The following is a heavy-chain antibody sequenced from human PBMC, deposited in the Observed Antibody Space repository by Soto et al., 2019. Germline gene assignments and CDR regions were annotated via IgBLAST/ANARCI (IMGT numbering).Heavy chain of an antibody. Sequence: QVQLVQSGAEVKKPGSSVKVSCKASGGTFSSYAISWVRQAPVQGLEWMGGIIPIFGTANYAQKFQGRIKITDDESTSTAYMELSSLRSEDTAVYYCASYAGGEVVQGFFDYWGQGTLVTVSS. CDR1: GGTFSSYA. CDR3: ASYAGGEVVQGFFDY. CDR2: IIPIFGTA. D-gene: IGHD3-10*01. J-gene: IGHJ4*02. V-gene: IGHV1-69*01.